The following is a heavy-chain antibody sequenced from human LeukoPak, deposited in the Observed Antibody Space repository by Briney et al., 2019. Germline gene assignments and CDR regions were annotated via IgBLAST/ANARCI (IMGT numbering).Heavy chain of an antibody. D-gene: IGHD6-19*01. V-gene: IGHV3-48*02. J-gene: IGHJ4*02. CDR1: GFTFSGYA. CDR2: ISGNTCTI. CDR3: ARGLPVAGAGDY. Sequence: GGSLRLSCAASGFTFSGYAMNWLRQAPGKGLEWVSFISGNTCTIYYADSVKGRFTISRDNAKNSLYLQMNSLSDEDTAVYYCARGLPVAGAGDYWGQGTLVTVSS.